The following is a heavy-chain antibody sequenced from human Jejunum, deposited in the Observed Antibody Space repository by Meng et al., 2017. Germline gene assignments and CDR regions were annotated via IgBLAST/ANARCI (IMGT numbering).Heavy chain of an antibody. Sequence: SGPTLVKPTQTLTLTCSFSGFSLTTSGVSVAWVRQPPGKALEWVALIYWDDEKRYRQSLSHRLAVTKDTSRNEVVLTMTDVVPEDTATSFCAHRAPVSASFQLDSWGPGILVTVSS. CDR2: IYWDDEK. J-gene: IGHJ4*02. D-gene: IGHD5/OR15-5a*01. V-gene: IGHV2-5*02. CDR3: AHRAPVSASFQLDS. CDR1: GFSLTTSGVS.